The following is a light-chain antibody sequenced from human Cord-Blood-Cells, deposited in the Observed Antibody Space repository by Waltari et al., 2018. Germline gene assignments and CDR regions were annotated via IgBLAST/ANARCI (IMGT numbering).Light chain of an antibody. CDR2: EGS. CDR3: CSYAGSSTWV. Sequence: QSALTQPASVSGAPGQSLTISCTGTSSDVGSYHLCSWYQQHPGKAPKLMIYEGSKRPSGVSNRFSGSKSGNTASLTISGLQAEDEADYYCCSYAGSSTWVFGGGTKLTVL. CDR1: SSDVGSYHL. V-gene: IGLV2-23*01. J-gene: IGLJ3*02.